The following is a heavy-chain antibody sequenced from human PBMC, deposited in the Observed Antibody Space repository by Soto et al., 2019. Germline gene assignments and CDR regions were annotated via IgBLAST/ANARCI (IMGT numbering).Heavy chain of an antibody. J-gene: IGHJ4*02. CDR1: GGTFGSYV. CDR2: IIPIFGTP. D-gene: IGHD5-12*01. Sequence: QVQLVQSGAEVKKPGSSVKVSCKASGGTFGSYVFNWVRQAPGQGLEWMGGIIPIFGTPNYAQKFQGRVTITADESPNTAYMELSSLRSEDTAVFYCARDLGSGYDPGDYWGQGALVTVSS. CDR3: ARDLGSGYDPGDY. V-gene: IGHV1-69*12.